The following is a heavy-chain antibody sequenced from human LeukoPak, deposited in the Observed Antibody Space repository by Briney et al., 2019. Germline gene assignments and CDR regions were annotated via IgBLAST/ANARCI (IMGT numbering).Heavy chain of an antibody. Sequence: VASVKVSCKASVYTFTSYGISWVRQAPGQGLECMGWISAYNGNTNYAQKLQGRVTMTTDTSTSTAYMELRSLRSDDTAVYYCARDPGLLWFGELFDYWGQGTLVTVSS. J-gene: IGHJ4*02. D-gene: IGHD3-10*01. CDR3: ARDPGLLWFGELFDY. V-gene: IGHV1-18*01. CDR1: VYTFTSYG. CDR2: ISAYNGNT.